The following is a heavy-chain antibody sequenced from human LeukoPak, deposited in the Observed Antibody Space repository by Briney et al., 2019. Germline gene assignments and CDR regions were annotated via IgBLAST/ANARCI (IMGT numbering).Heavy chain of an antibody. J-gene: IGHJ4*02. CDR1: GGSFSGYY. D-gene: IGHD4-23*01. CDR2: INHSGST. CDR3: ARGAFGGNGTYYFGY. Sequence: SETLSLTCAVYGGSFSGYYWSWIREPPGKGLEWIGEINHSGSTNYNPSLKSRVTISVDTSKNHFSLKLSSVTAADTAVYYCARGAFGGNGTYYFGYWGQGTLVTVSS. V-gene: IGHV4-34*01.